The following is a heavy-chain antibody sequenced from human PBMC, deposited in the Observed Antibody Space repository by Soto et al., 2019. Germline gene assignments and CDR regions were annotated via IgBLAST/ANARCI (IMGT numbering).Heavy chain of an antibody. D-gene: IGHD3-3*01. CDR1: GGTFSSYA. J-gene: IGHJ5*02. CDR3: ATRYGEVDFWSGYYHNWFDP. CDR2: IIPIFGTA. V-gene: IGHV1-69*13. Sequence: SVKVSCKASGGTFSSYAISWVRQAPGRGLEWMGGIIPIFGTANYAQKFQGRVTITADESTSTAYMELSSLRSEDTAVYYCATRYGEVDFWSGYYHNWFDPWGQGTLVTVPQ.